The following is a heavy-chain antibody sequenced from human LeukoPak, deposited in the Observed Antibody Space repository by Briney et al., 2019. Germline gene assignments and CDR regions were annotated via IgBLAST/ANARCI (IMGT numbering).Heavy chain of an antibody. V-gene: IGHV4-34*01. Sequence: SETLSLTCAVYGGSFSDYSWSWIRQPPGKGLEWIGEIDHSGSTNYNPSLKSRVTISVDTSKEQFSLELSSVTAADTAVYYCATRLPTDYWGQGTLVTVSS. CDR3: ATRLPTDY. CDR2: IDHSGST. J-gene: IGHJ4*02. CDR1: GGSFSDYS. D-gene: IGHD5-12*01.